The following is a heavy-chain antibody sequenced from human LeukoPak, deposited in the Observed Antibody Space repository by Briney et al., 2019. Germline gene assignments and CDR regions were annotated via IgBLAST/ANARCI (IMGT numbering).Heavy chain of an antibody. V-gene: IGHV3-53*05. D-gene: IGHD3-10*01. CDR2: IYSVGST. CDR1: GFTVSSNY. CDR3: ARDSGSQSYNIWFDP. J-gene: IGHJ5*02. Sequence: PGGSLRLSCAASGFTVSSNYMSWVRQAPGKGLEWVSLIYSVGSTYYADSVKGRFTISRDSSKNTLYLQMNSLRSDDTAVYYCARDSGSQSYNIWFDPWGQGTLVTVSS.